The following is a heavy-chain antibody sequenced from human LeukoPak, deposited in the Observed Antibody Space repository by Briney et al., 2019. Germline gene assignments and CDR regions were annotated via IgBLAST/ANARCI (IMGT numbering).Heavy chain of an antibody. J-gene: IGHJ4*02. D-gene: IGHD3-22*01. CDR2: ISSSSSYI. CDR3: ARGHEITMIVVVSDY. Sequence: GGSLRLSCAASGFTYNIYPMHWVRQAPGKGLEWVSSISSSSSYIYYADSVKGRFTISRDNAKNSLYLQMNSLRAEDTAVYYCARGHEITMIVVVSDYWGQGTLVTVSS. CDR1: GFTYNIYP. V-gene: IGHV3-21*01.